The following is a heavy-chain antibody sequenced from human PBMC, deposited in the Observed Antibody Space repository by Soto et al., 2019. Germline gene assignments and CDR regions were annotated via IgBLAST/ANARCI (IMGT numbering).Heavy chain of an antibody. D-gene: IGHD1-26*01. Sequence: SLRLSCAASGFTFSSYAMSWVRQAPGKGLEWVSAISGSGGSTYYADSVKGRFTISRDNSKNTLYLQMNSLRAEDTAVYYCAKERGSGSYSAPIDYWGQGTLVTAPQ. CDR1: GFTFSSYA. CDR2: ISGSGGST. V-gene: IGHV3-23*01. J-gene: IGHJ4*02. CDR3: AKERGSGSYSAPIDY.